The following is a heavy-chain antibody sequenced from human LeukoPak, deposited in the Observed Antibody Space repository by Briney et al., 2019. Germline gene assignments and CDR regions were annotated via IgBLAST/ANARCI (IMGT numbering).Heavy chain of an antibody. CDR2: INHSGST. CDR1: DGSFSGYY. Sequence: SATLSPTCAVYDGSFSGYYWSSIRQPPRKGLDWIGEINHSGSTNYNPSLKSRVPISVDTSKNQFSLKLSSVTAADTAVYYCARGSGYGGYGPGYYFDDWGQGTLVT. CDR3: ARGSGYGGYGPGYYFDD. D-gene: IGHD5-12*01. V-gene: IGHV4-34*01. J-gene: IGHJ4*02.